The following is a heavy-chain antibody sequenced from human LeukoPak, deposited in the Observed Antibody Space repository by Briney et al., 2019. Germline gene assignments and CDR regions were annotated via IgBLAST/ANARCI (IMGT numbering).Heavy chain of an antibody. CDR2: IWYDGSNK. Sequence: PGGSLRLSCAASGFTFSSNYMSWVRQAPGKGLEWVAVIWYDGSNKYYADSVKGRFTISRDNSKNTLYLQMNSLRAEDTAVYYCAKGPSDVATIPGDYFDYWGQGTLVTVSS. D-gene: IGHD2-15*01. V-gene: IGHV3-33*08. CDR1: GFTFSSNY. J-gene: IGHJ4*02. CDR3: AKGPSDVATIPGDYFDY.